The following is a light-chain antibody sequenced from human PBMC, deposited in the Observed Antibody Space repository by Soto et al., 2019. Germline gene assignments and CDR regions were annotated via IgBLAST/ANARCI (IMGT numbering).Light chain of an antibody. CDR2: DAS. J-gene: IGKJ2*01. Sequence: EIVMTQSPATLSVSPGERATLACRASQSVDSNLAWYQQKPGQAPRLLIYDASTRATGVPARFSGSGSGTEFTLTFSSLQSEDFAVYYCQQYHNWPPYTFGQGTKLEIK. V-gene: IGKV3-15*01. CDR1: QSVDSN. CDR3: QQYHNWPPYT.